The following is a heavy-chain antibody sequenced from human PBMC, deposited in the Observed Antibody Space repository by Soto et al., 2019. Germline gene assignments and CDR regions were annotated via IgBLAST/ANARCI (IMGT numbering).Heavy chain of an antibody. V-gene: IGHV1-69*12. CDR2: IIPIFGTA. Sequence: QVQLVQSGAEVKKPGSSVKVSCKASGGTFSSYAISWVRQAPGQGLEWMGGIIPIFGTANYAQKFQGRVTITADESTSTAYMELSSLRSEDTAVYYCARSGSSSPRGGGYFQHWGQGTLVTVSS. CDR3: ARSGSSSPRGGGYFQH. D-gene: IGHD6-13*01. J-gene: IGHJ1*01. CDR1: GGTFSSYA.